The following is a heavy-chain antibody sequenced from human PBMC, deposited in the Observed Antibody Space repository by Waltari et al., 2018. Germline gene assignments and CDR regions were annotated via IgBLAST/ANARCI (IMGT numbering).Heavy chain of an antibody. Sequence: QVQLVQSGAAVKKPGSSVKVSCKASGGTLSRDPIRRVPQAPGQGLEWLGGIIPILGTANYAQKFQGRVTITADESTSTAYMELSSLRSEDTAVYYCARGGDSSPPRYYYGMDVWGQGTTVTVSS. CDR2: IIPILGTA. J-gene: IGHJ6*02. CDR1: GGTLSRDP. CDR3: ARGGDSSPPRYYYGMDV. D-gene: IGHD6-6*01. V-gene: IGHV1-69*01.